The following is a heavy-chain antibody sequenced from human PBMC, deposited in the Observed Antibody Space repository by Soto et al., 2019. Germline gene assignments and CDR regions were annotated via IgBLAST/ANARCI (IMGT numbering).Heavy chain of an antibody. V-gene: IGHV3-30*18. CDR2: ISYDGIDE. D-gene: IGHD5-12*01. J-gene: IGHJ4*02. CDR3: AKDLREMATIRPDY. CDR1: GFTFSSFG. Sequence: VQLVQSGGGVVQPGRSLRLSCAASGFTFSSFGIHWVRQAPGKGLEWVAVISYDGIDEAYADSVKGRFTVSRDNSKNTVYLQMNSLRGEDTAVYYCAKDLREMATIRPDYWGQGTLVTVSS.